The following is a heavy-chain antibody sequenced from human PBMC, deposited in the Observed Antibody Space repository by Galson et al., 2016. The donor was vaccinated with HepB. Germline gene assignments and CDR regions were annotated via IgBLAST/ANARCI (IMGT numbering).Heavy chain of an antibody. J-gene: IGHJ6*02. Sequence: QSGAEVKKPGESLKISCKGSGYNFTNYWIGWVRQVPGKGLEWMGIIYPGDSDTRYSPSFQGQVTISVDKSISTAYLQWSSLKASDTAMYYCARGGSGELRFYYYYYGMDVWGQGTTVTVSS. D-gene: IGHD3-10*01. CDR1: GYNFTNYW. CDR2: IYPGDSDT. V-gene: IGHV5-51*01. CDR3: ARGGSGELRFYYYYYGMDV.